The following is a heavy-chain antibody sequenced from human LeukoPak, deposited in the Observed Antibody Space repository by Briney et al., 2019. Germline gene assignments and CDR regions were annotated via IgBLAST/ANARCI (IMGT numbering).Heavy chain of an antibody. Sequence: ASVKVSCKASGYTFTSYDINWVRQATGQGLEWMGWMNPNSGNTGYAQKFQGRVTITRNTSISTAYMELSSLRSEDTAVYYCARDGTGGYGSGSYYYYMDVWGKGTTVTVSS. D-gene: IGHD3-10*01. CDR2: MNPNSGNT. CDR3: ARDGTGGYGSGSYYYYMDV. CDR1: GYTFTSYD. J-gene: IGHJ6*03. V-gene: IGHV1-8*03.